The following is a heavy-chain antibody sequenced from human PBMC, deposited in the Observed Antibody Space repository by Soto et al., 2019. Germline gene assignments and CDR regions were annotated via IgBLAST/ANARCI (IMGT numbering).Heavy chain of an antibody. J-gene: IGHJ4*02. Sequence: EVQLVESGGGSVQPGGSLRLSCAASGFTFSTFSMNWVRQAPGRGLEWISYISGGGRPISYADSVKGRFTIHRANAKNSLYLQMDSLTDEDTAVYYCARDLGWAFDSCVQGTLVTVSS. V-gene: IGHV3-48*02. D-gene: IGHD6-19*01. CDR1: GFTFSTFS. CDR2: ISGGGRPI. CDR3: ARDLGWAFDS.